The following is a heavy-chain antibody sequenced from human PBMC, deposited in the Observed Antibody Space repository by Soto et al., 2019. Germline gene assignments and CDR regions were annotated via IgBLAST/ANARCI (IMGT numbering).Heavy chain of an antibody. D-gene: IGHD5-12*01. CDR2: IYYSGST. V-gene: IGHV4-59*01. CDR1: GGSISSYY. Sequence: QVQLQESGPGLVKPSETLSLTCTVSGGSISSYYWSWIRQPPGKGLEWIGYIYYSGSTNYNPSLKSRVTIPVDTSQNQFSLKLSSVTAADTAVYYCAGGDGYNSDYWGQGTLVTVSS. CDR3: AGGDGYNSDY. J-gene: IGHJ4*02.